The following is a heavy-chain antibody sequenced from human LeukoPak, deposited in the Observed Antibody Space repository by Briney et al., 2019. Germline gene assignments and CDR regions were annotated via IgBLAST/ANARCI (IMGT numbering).Heavy chain of an antibody. J-gene: IGHJ5*02. V-gene: IGHV4-31*01. CDR3: ARDVPSRRGDDPIDP. Sequence: SETLSLTRTFSGDSIRNGAYYGKWVRRHPGKGLEWIGLIAYSGTTFYIPSLMSQVHLSLDISKNHFSLKLNSVTAADTAIYYCARDVPSRRGDDPIDPWGQGIQVIVSS. CDR2: IAYSGTT. CDR1: GDSIRNGAYY. D-gene: IGHD3-10*01.